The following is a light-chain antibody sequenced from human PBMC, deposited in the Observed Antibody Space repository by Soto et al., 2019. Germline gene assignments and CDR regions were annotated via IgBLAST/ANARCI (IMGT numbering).Light chain of an antibody. CDR1: HSIDMW. CDR2: AAS. Sequence: DIQMTQSPSTLPASVGDRVSITCRASHSIDMWLSWYQQRPGKAPKLLIYAASSLQSGVPSRFSCSGSGKDFTLTISSLQPEDFATYYCQQSYSTPLTFGRGTKVDIK. V-gene: IGKV1-39*01. CDR3: QQSYSTPLT. J-gene: IGKJ4*01.